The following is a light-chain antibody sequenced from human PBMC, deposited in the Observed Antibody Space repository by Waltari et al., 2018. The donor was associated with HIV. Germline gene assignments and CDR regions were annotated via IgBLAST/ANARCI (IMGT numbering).Light chain of an antibody. V-gene: IGKV1-39*01. CDR1: QSISDY. CDR2: AAS. Sequence: DIQLTQSPSSLSASVGDSVTITFRASQSISDYLKWYQQKPGKAPKLLISAASSLQSGVPSRFSGSGSGTDFSLTISSLQPEEFATDYCQQSYSTPPGTFGGGTKVEIK. CDR3: QQSYSTPPGT. J-gene: IGKJ4*01.